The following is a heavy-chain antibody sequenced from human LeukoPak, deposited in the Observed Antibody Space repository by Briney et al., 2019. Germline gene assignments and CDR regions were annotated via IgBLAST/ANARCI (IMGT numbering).Heavy chain of an antibody. J-gene: IGHJ4*02. V-gene: IGHV5-51*01. Sequence: GESLKISCKSSEYSFTSYWIGWVRQMPGKGLEWMGIIYPGDSDTRYSPSFQGQVTISADKSISTAYLQWSSLKASDTAMYYCASQTKYRGRPSEFDYWGQGTLVTVSS. D-gene: IGHD5-12*01. CDR1: EYSFTSYW. CDR2: IYPGDSDT. CDR3: ASQTKYRGRPSEFDY.